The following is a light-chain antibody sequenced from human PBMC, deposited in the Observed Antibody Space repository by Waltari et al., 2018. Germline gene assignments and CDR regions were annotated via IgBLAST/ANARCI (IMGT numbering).Light chain of an antibody. CDR3: CSYVTGDTWV. Sequence: QSALTQPASVSGSPGQSITISCTGTSNDIGTYKFVSWYQQHPCKAPKPIIYEFNQRPSGISNRFSGSKSGNTAALTISGLQTEDEADYFCCSYVTGDTWVFGGGTKVAVL. V-gene: IGLV2-23*02. J-gene: IGLJ3*02. CDR1: SNDIGTYKF. CDR2: EFN.